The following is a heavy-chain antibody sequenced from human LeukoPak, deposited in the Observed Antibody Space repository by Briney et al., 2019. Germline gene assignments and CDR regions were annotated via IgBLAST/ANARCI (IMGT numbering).Heavy chain of an antibody. CDR2: IYHSGST. V-gene: IGHV4-4*02. J-gene: IGHJ3*02. D-gene: IGHD3-10*01. CDR3: AREVTMVRGVIINAFDI. CDR1: GGSISSSNW. Sequence: SSETLSLTCAVSGGSISSSNWWSWVRQPPGKGLEWIGEIYHSGSTNYNPSLKSRVTISVDKSKNQFSLKLSSVTAADTAVYYCAREVTMVRGVIINAFDIWGQGTMVTVSS.